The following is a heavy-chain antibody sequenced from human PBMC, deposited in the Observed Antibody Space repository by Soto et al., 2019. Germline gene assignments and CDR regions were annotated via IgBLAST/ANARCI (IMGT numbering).Heavy chain of an antibody. J-gene: IGHJ5*02. Sequence: GGSPRLSCAASGFTVSSNYMSWVGQAPGKGLEWVSVIYSGGSTYYADSVKGRFTISRDNSKNTLYLQMNSLRAEDTAVYYCARGGYSSGWTRGWFDPWGQGTLVTVSS. CDR3: ARGGYSSGWTRGWFDP. CDR1: GFTVSSNY. CDR2: IYSGGST. D-gene: IGHD6-19*01. V-gene: IGHV3-53*01.